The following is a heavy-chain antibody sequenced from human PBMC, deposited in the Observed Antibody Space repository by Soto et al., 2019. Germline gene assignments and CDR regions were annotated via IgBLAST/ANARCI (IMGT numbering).Heavy chain of an antibody. J-gene: IGHJ3*01. CDR1: GGSISSGDYY. CDR2: SYYSGST. V-gene: IGHV4-30-4*01. Sequence: QVQLQESGPGLVKPSQTLSLTCTVSGGSISSGDYYWSWIRQPPGKCLEWIGYSYYSGSTNYNPSRKSRVTISVDTSKYQFSLKLSSVTAADTAVYYFAREAGRKTDLWGQGTMVTVSS. CDR3: AREAGRKTDL.